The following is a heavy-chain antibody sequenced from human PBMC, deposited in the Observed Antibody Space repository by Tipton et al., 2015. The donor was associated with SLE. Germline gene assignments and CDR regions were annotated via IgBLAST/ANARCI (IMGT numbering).Heavy chain of an antibody. J-gene: IGHJ4*02. D-gene: IGHD2-21*01. CDR3: ARVNCGGDCYLFDY. CDR2: ISSSGGTT. CDR1: GFTFSSSE. V-gene: IGHV3-48*03. Sequence: GSLRLSCVGSGFTFSSSEMNWVRQAPGKGLEWVSYISSSGGTTYYADSVKGRLTISRDNAKNSLYLQMNSLRAEDTAVYYCARVNCGGDCYLFDYWGQGTLVTVSS.